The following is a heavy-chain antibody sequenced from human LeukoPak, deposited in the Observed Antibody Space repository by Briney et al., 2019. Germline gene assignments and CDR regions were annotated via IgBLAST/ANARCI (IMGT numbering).Heavy chain of an antibody. CDR3: ARDPNLIAAAGTGWFDP. J-gene: IGHJ5*02. Sequence: ASVKVSCKASGGTFSSYAISWVRQAPGQGLEWMGGIIPIFGTANYAQKFQGRVTITADESTSTAYMELSSLRSEDTAVYYCARDPNLIAAAGTGWFDPLGQGTLVTVSS. CDR1: GGTFSSYA. V-gene: IGHV1-69*13. CDR2: IIPIFGTA. D-gene: IGHD6-13*01.